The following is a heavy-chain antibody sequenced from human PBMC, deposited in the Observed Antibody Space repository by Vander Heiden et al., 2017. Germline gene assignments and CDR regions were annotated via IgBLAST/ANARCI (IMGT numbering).Heavy chain of an antibody. J-gene: IGHJ3*02. Sequence: EVQLLESGGGLVQPGGSLRLSCAASGFTFSSYAMSWVRQAPGKGMEWVSAISGSGGSTYYAESVKGRFTIARDNSKNTLYLKRNSMRAEETAVYYCAKDNAVEYSGGSCYFGAFDIWGQGTMVTVSS. CDR2: ISGSGGST. V-gene: IGHV3-23*01. D-gene: IGHD2-15*01. CDR1: GFTFSSYA. CDR3: AKDNAVEYSGGSCYFGAFDI.